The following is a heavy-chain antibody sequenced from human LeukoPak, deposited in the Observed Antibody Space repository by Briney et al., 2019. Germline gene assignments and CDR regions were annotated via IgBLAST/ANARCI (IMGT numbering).Heavy chain of an antibody. CDR2: IVGGGGTT. J-gene: IGHJ4*02. D-gene: IGHD6-19*01. CDR3: AKARLSTGWAYNGY. V-gene: IGHV3-23*01. Sequence: GGSLRLSCAASGFTFTNYAMSWVRQAPGKGLEWVSAIVGGGGTTFYADSVKGRFTISRDNAKNTVYLQVNSLRAEDTAVYYCAKARLSTGWAYNGYWGQGTLVTVSS. CDR1: GFTFTNYA.